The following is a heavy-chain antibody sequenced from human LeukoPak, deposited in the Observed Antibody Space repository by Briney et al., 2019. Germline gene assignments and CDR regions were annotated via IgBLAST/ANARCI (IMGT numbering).Heavy chain of an antibody. V-gene: IGHV4-59*12. D-gene: IGHD2-2*01. J-gene: IGHJ2*01. Sequence: PSETLSLTCTVSGGSIRNYYWSWIRQPPGKGLEWIGYIYYSGSTNYNPSLKSRVTISVDTSKNQFSLKLSSVTAADTAVYYCARGGLTGVPNWYFDLWGRGTLVTVSS. CDR2: IYYSGST. CDR3: ARGGLTGVPNWYFDL. CDR1: GGSIRNYY.